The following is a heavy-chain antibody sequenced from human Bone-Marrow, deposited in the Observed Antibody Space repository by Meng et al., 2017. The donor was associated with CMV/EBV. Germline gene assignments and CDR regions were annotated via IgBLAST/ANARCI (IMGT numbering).Heavy chain of an antibody. CDR3: ARVRDSSGWYHLDY. Sequence: ASVKVSCKASGYTFTSYGISWVRQAPGQGLEWMGWISAYNGNTNYAQKFQGRVTMTRDTSISTAYMELSRLRSDDTAVYYCARVRDSSGWYHLDYWGQGTLVTVSS. CDR1: GYTFTSYG. V-gene: IGHV1-18*01. J-gene: IGHJ4*02. D-gene: IGHD6-19*01. CDR2: ISAYNGNT.